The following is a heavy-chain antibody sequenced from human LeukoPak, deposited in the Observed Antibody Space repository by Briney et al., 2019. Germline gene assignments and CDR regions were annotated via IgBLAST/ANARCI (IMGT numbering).Heavy chain of an antibody. CDR3: ARIGFSYYMDV. CDR1: GFSLSTSGMR. Sequence: SGPALVKPTQTPTLTCTFSGFSLSTSGMRVSWIRQPPGKALEWLARIDWDDDKFYSTSLKTRLTISKDTSKNQVVLTMTNMDPVDTATYYCARIGFSYYMDVWGKGTTVTVSS. J-gene: IGHJ6*03. CDR2: IDWDDDK. V-gene: IGHV2-70*04.